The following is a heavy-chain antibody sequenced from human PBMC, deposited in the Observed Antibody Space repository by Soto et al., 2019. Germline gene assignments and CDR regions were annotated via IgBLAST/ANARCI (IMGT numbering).Heavy chain of an antibody. J-gene: IGHJ4*02. CDR3: ARSAGIAVAAHLDY. CDR2: IYTSGST. Sequence: PSETLSLTCTVSGGSISSYYWSWIRQPAGKGLEWIGRIYTSGSTNYNPSLKSRVTMSVDTSKNQFSLKPSSVTAADTAVYYCARSAGIAVAAHLDYWGQGTLVTVSS. V-gene: IGHV4-4*07. D-gene: IGHD6-19*01. CDR1: GGSISSYY.